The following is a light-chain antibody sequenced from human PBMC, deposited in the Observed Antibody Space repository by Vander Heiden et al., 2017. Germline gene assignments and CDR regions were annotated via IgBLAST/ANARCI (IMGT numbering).Light chain of an antibody. J-gene: IGKJ1*01. CDR2: AAS. CDR1: QSISTY. CDR3: QQSYSTPWT. V-gene: IGKV1-39*01. Sequence: DLQMTQSPSSLSASVGDRVTITCRASQSISTYLNWYQQKPGKAPKLLIYAASILQSGVPSRFSGSGSGTDFTLTISSLQPEDSATYYCQQSYSTPWTFGQGTKVEIK.